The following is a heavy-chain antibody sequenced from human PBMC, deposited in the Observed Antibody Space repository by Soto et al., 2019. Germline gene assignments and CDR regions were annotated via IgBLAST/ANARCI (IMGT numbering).Heavy chain of an antibody. Sequence: GSLRLSCAASGFTFSSYAMSWVRQAPGKGLEWVSAISGSGGSTYYADSVKGRFTISRDNSKNTLYLQMNSLRAEDTAVYYCAKDFKGDGTGFTVYDYWGQGTLVTVSS. CDR2: ISGSGGST. V-gene: IGHV3-23*01. CDR3: AKDFKGDGTGFTVYDY. J-gene: IGHJ4*02. D-gene: IGHD1-1*01. CDR1: GFTFSSYA.